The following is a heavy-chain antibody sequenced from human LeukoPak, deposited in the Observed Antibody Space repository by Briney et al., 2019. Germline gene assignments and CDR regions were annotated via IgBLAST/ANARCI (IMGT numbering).Heavy chain of an antibody. CDR2: IYTSGST. Sequence: PSETLSLTCTVSGGSISGYYWSWIRQPAGNGLEWIGRIYTSGSTHYNSSLKGRVTMSVATSKNQFSLKVRSVTAADTAVYYCARDRCPDYGATSPCFDYWGQGTLVTVSS. CDR1: GGSISGYY. J-gene: IGHJ4*02. D-gene: IGHD4/OR15-4a*01. V-gene: IGHV4-4*07. CDR3: ARDRCPDYGATSPCFDY.